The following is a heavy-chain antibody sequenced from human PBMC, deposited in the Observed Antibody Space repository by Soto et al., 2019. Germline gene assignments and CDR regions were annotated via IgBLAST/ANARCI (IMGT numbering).Heavy chain of an antibody. D-gene: IGHD6-13*01. V-gene: IGHV5-51*01. CDR3: TTWRSSSWFDY. Sequence: GESLKISCKGSGYSFSTYSIGWVRQMPGKGLEWMGNIFSSDSYARYSTSFQGQVTISVDRSISTAYLQWSSLKASDTAMYYCTTWRSSSWFDYWGQGTQVTVSS. CDR2: IFSSDSYA. J-gene: IGHJ4*02. CDR1: GYSFSTYS.